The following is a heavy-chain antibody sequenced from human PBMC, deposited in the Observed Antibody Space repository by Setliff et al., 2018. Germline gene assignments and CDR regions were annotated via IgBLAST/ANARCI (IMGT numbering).Heavy chain of an antibody. Sequence: SETLSLTCTVSGASISGDSFYWAWIRQPPGKGLEWIGSVLYSGTTLYNPSLKSPVTISVDTSNNQFSLKLKSVTAADTAVYFCARTGTYRYFDYWGQGTQVTVSS. CDR1: GASISGDSFY. D-gene: IGHD1-1*01. V-gene: IGHV4-39*01. CDR3: ARTGTYRYFDY. CDR2: VLYSGTT. J-gene: IGHJ4*02.